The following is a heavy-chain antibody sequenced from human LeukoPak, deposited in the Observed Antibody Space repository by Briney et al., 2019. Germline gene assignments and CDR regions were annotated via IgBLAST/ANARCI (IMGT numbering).Heavy chain of an antibody. J-gene: IGHJ4*02. CDR1: GGSFSGYY. Sequence: SETLSLTCDVYGGSFSGYYWSWIRQPPGKGLEWIGEINHSGSTNYNPSLKSRVIISVDTSKNQFSLELSSVTAADTAVYYCAREDRYCSGGSCYSWGQGTLVTVSS. CDR2: INHSGST. D-gene: IGHD2-15*01. CDR3: AREDRYCSGGSCYS. V-gene: IGHV4-34*01.